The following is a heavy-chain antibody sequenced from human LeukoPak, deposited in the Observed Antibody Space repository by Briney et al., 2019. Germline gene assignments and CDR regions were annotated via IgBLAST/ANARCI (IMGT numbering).Heavy chain of an antibody. D-gene: IGHD3-10*01. Sequence: SETLSLTCTVSGGSISSYYWSWIRQPPGKGLEWIGYIYYSGSTNYNPSLKSRVTISVDTSKNQFSLKLSSVTAADTAVYYCAREFREKWSGELYYFDYWGQGTLVTVSS. J-gene: IGHJ4*02. CDR1: GGSISSYY. V-gene: IGHV4-59*01. CDR2: IYYSGST. CDR3: AREFREKWSGELYYFDY.